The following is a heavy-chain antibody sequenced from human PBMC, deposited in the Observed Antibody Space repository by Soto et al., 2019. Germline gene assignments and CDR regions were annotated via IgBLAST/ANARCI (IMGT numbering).Heavy chain of an antibody. J-gene: IGHJ4*02. V-gene: IGHV3-33*01. CDR3: ARGPSSGYYYFDS. Sequence: GGPLRLSCAASGCTISSLGMRWVRQAPGKGLEWVAVIWFDGSNKYYADSVKGRFTISRDNSKNTLYLQMNSLRAEDTAVYHCARGPSSGYYYFDSWGQGTLVTVSS. CDR2: IWFDGSNK. D-gene: IGHD3-22*01. CDR1: GCTISSLG.